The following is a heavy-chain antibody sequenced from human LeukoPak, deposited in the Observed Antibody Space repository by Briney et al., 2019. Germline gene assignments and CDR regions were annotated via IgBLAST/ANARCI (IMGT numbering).Heavy chain of an antibody. CDR1: RFSLSTYW. V-gene: IGHV3-7*01. CDR3: ARFSLVVGAMGYYFDY. D-gene: IGHD1-26*01. Sequence: GGSLRLSCAASRFSLSTYWMSWVRQAPGKGLEWVANINRDGSERYYVDSVKGRFTISRDNAKNSLYLQMNSLRAEDTAVYYCARFSLVVGAMGYYFDYWGQGTLVTVSS. J-gene: IGHJ4*02. CDR2: INRDGSER.